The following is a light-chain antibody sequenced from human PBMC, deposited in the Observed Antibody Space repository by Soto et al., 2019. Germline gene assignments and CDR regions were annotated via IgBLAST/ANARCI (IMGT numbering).Light chain of an antibody. CDR2: EVS. Sequence: QSALTQPPSASGSPGQSVTISCTGTSSDVGAYNYVSWYQHHPGKAPKLMIYEVSTRPSGVPDRFSGSKSGNTASLTVSGLQAEDEADYYCSSYAASNAVVFGGGTKLTVL. J-gene: IGLJ2*01. CDR1: SSDVGAYNY. CDR3: SSYAASNAVV. V-gene: IGLV2-8*01.